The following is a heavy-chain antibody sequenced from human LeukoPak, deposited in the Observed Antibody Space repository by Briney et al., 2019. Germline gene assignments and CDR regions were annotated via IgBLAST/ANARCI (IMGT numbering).Heavy chain of an antibody. CDR3: ARDCSGGSCYVPAFDI. J-gene: IGHJ3*02. D-gene: IGHD2-15*01. CDR1: GYTFTGYY. V-gene: IGHV1-2*02. CDR2: INPNSGGT. Sequence: ASVKVSCKASGYTFTGYYIHWVRQAPGQGLEWMGWINPNSGGTNYAQKFQGRVTMTRDTSISTAYMELSRLRSDDTAVYYCARDCSGGSCYVPAFDIWGQGTMVTVSS.